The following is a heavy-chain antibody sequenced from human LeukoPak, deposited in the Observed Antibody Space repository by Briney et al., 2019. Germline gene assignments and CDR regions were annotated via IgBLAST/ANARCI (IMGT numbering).Heavy chain of an antibody. CDR1: GGSVSSGSYY. J-gene: IGHJ6*02. CDR3: ARGGNLYGDYSYYYYYYGMDV. CDR2: INHSGST. V-gene: IGHV4-61*01. D-gene: IGHD4-17*01. Sequence: SETLSLTCIVSGGSVSSGSYYWSWIRQPPGKGLEWIGEINHSGSTNYNPSLKSRVTISVDTSKNQFSLKLSSVTAADTAVYYCARGGNLYGDYSYYYYYYGMDVWGHGTTVTVSS.